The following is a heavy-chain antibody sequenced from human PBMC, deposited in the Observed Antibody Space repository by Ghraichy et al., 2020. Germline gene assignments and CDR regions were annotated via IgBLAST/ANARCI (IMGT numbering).Heavy chain of an antibody. CDR3: ARRQGHYRNNWFDP. J-gene: IGHJ5*02. D-gene: IGHD3-10*01. CDR2: INHSGST. V-gene: IGHV4-34*01. CDR1: GGSFSGYY. Sequence: SETLSLTCAVYGGSFSGYYWSWIRQPPGKGLEWIGEINHSGSTNYNPSLKSRVTISVDTSKNQFSLKLSSVTAADTAVYYCARRQGHYRNNWFDPWGQGTLVTVSS.